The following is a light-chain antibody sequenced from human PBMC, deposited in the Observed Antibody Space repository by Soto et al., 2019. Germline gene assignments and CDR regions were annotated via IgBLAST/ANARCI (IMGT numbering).Light chain of an antibody. J-gene: IGLJ1*01. CDR2: EVN. CDR3: CSYAGDTTFFV. V-gene: IGLV2-23*02. CDR1: SSDVGSYYP. Sequence: QSALTQPASRSGSPGQSITISCTGTSSDVGSYYPVSWFQQHPGKAPKLIIYEVNKRPSGVSDRFSGSKSGNTASLTISGLQAADEAEYYCCSYAGDTTFFVFGTGTKVTVL.